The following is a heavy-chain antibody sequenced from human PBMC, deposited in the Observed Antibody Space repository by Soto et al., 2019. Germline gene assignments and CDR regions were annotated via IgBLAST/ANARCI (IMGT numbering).Heavy chain of an antibody. J-gene: IGHJ6*02. CDR2: ISAYNGNT. CDR1: GYTFTSYG. CDR3: AREFGVITGTTLNYYYYYGMDV. V-gene: IGHV1-18*01. Sequence: ASVKVSCKASGYTFTSYGISWVRQAPGQGLEWMGWISAYNGNTNYAQKLQGRVTMTTDTSTSTAYMELRSLRSDDTAVYYCAREFGVITGTTLNYYYYYGMDVWGQGTTVTVSS. D-gene: IGHD1-20*01.